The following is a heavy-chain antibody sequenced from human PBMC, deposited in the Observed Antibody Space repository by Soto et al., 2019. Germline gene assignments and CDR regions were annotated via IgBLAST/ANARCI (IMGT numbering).Heavy chain of an antibody. V-gene: IGHV4-39*01. CDR2: IYYSGST. Sequence: PSETLSLTCTVSGDSISTTSYYWGWIRQPPGKGLEWIGSIYYSGSTYYNPSLKSRVTMSIDTSKNQFSLNLTSGTAADTARYYCARSSVRGLSYWGQGTLVTVSS. D-gene: IGHD3-10*02. CDR3: ARSSVRGLSY. J-gene: IGHJ4*02. CDR1: GDSISTTSYY.